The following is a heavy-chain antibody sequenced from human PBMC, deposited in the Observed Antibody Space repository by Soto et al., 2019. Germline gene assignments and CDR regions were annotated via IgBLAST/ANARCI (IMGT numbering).Heavy chain of an antibody. Sequence: PGGSLRLSCAASGFNFNSYTINWVRQAPGKRLEWLSSISSSGYIFSTDSVRGRFTISRDNGKNSLYLEMHSLRAEDTAVYYCARESEDLTSNFDYWGQGTLVTVSS. CDR3: ARESEDLTSNFDY. CDR2: ISSSGYI. CDR1: GFNFNSYT. J-gene: IGHJ4*02. V-gene: IGHV3-21*06.